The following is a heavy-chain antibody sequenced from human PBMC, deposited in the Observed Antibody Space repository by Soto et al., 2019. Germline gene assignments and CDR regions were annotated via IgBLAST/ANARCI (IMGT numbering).Heavy chain of an antibody. Sequence: QVQLVQSGAEVRKPGTSVKVSCETSGYRFTSHYIHWVRQAPGQGLEWMGMIDPYDGTTTNAQRFQGRVTMTRDTSTTTVNMEMNSLTSEDTATYFCARDIVAASTTTFRPRGQGYGNDYWAREHWSPSPQ. CDR2: IDPYDGTT. V-gene: IGHV1-46*01. J-gene: IGHJ4*02. CDR1: GYRFTSHY. D-gene: IGHD5-18*01. CDR3: ARDIVAASTTTFRPRGQGYGNDY.